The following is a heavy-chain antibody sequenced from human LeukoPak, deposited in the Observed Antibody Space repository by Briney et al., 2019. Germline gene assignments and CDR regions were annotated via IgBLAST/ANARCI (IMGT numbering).Heavy chain of an antibody. CDR3: ATVERLTGYSYGYLYYFDY. CDR1: GGSISSGDYY. D-gene: IGHD5-18*01. J-gene: IGHJ4*02. Sequence: PSETLSLTCTVSGGSISSGDYYWSWIRQPPGKGLEWIAYMYYSGSTYYNPSLKSRVTMSADTSKNQFSLKLNSVTAADTAVYYCATVERLTGYSYGYLYYFDYWGQGTLVTVSS. V-gene: IGHV4-30-4*02. CDR2: MYYSGST.